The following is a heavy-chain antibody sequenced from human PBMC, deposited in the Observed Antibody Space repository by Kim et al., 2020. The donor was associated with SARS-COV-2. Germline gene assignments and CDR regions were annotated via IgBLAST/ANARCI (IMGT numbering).Heavy chain of an antibody. Sequence: SVKVSCKASGCTFSSYAISWVRQAPGQGLEWMGGIIPIFGTANYAQKFQGRVTITADDSMSTAYMELSSLRSEDTAVYYCATETYYYDSSGYYWEYWGQGTLVTVSS. CDR3: ATETYYYDSSGYYWEY. CDR2: IIPIFGTA. D-gene: IGHD3-22*01. J-gene: IGHJ4*02. V-gene: IGHV1-69*13. CDR1: GCTFSSYA.